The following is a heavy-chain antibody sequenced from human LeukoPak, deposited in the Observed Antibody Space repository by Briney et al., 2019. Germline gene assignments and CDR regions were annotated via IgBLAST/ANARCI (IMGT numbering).Heavy chain of an antibody. J-gene: IGHJ6*03. D-gene: IGHD6-13*01. CDR3: ARGQLAPPYYYYYMDV. V-gene: IGHV4-59*11. CDR1: GGSISSHY. Sequence: SETLSLTCTVSGGSISSHYWSWIRQPPGKGLEWIGYIYYSGSTNYNPSLKSRVTISVDTSKNQFSLKLSSVTAADTAVYYCARGQLAPPYYYYYMDVWGKGTTVTVSS. CDR2: IYYSGST.